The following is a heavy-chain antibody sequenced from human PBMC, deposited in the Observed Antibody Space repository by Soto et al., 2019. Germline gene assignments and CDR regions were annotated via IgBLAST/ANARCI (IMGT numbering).Heavy chain of an antibody. CDR2: ISAYNGNT. D-gene: IGHD1-26*01. CDR1: GYTFTSFG. V-gene: IGHV1-18*04. J-gene: IGHJ3*02. Sequence: QVQLVHSGAEMKKPGASVKVSCKASGYTFTSFGISWVRQAPGQGLEWMGWISAYNGNTNYAQKLQGRLTLTTDTSTSTAYMELRSLRSDDTAVYYCARDRGYSGKSDAFDIWGQGTRVTVSS. CDR3: ARDRGYSGKSDAFDI.